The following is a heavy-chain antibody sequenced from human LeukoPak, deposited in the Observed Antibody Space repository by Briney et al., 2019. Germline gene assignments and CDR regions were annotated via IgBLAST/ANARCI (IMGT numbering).Heavy chain of an antibody. J-gene: IGHJ6*03. CDR1: GGSFSGYY. CDR3: ARASRYDFWSGYLYPYYYMDV. CDR2: INHSGST. V-gene: IGHV4-34*01. D-gene: IGHD3-3*01. Sequence: SETQSLTCAVYGGSFSGYYWSWIRQPPGKGLEWIGEINHSGSTNCNPSLKSRVTISVDTSKNQFSLKLSSVTAADTAVYYCARASRYDFWSGYLYPYYYMDVWGKGTTVTVSS.